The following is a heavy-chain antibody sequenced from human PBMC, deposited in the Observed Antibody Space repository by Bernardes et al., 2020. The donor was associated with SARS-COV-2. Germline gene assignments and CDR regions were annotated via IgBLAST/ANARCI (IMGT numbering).Heavy chain of an antibody. CDR3: AREKGAYYYGSGRREFDY. D-gene: IGHD3-10*01. Sequence: ASVKVSCKASGYTFTSYGISWVRQAPGQGLEWMGWISAYNGNTNYAQKLQGRVTMTTDTSTSTAYMELRSLRSDDTAVYYCAREKGAYYYGSGRREFDYWGQGTLVTVSS. V-gene: IGHV1-18*01. J-gene: IGHJ4*02. CDR2: ISAYNGNT. CDR1: GYTFTSYG.